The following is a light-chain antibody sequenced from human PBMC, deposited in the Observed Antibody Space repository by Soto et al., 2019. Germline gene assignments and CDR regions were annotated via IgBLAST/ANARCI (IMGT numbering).Light chain of an antibody. V-gene: IGKV1-9*01. Sequence: DIQLTQSPSFLSASVGDRVTITCRASQGISSYLAWYQQKPGKAPKLLIYDASTLQSGVPSRFLGSGSGTEFTLTISSRQPEDFATYYCQQLNSYPLFGPGTKVDIK. J-gene: IGKJ3*01. CDR3: QQLNSYPL. CDR1: QGISSY. CDR2: DAS.